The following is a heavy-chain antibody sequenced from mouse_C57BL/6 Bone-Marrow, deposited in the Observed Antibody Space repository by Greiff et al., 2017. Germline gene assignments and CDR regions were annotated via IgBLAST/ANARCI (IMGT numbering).Heavy chain of an antibody. D-gene: IGHD1-1*01. J-gene: IGHJ3*01. CDR1: GFTFSSCT. Sequence: EVKLVESGGGLVKPGGSLKLSCAASGFTFSSCTMSWVRQTPEKRLEWVATISGGGGNTYYPDSVKGRFTISRDNAKNTLYLQMSSLRSEDTALYYCARQDYGSSYDWFAYWGQGTLVTVSA. CDR3: ARQDYGSSYDWFAY. V-gene: IGHV5-9*01. CDR2: ISGGGGNT.